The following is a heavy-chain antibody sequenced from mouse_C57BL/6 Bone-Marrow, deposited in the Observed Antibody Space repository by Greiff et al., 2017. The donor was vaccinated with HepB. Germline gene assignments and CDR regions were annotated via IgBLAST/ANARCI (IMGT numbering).Heavy chain of an antibody. Sequence: EVQLQQSGPELVKPGASVKISCKASGYTFTDYYMNWVKQSHGKSLEWIGDINPNNGGTSYNQKFKGKATLTVDKSSSTAYMELRSLNSEDSAVYYCAREVVLRTGPDYGGQGTSVTVSS. D-gene: IGHD1-1*01. V-gene: IGHV1-26*01. J-gene: IGHJ4*01. CDR2: INPNNGGT. CDR3: AREVVLRTGPDY. CDR1: GYTFTDYY.